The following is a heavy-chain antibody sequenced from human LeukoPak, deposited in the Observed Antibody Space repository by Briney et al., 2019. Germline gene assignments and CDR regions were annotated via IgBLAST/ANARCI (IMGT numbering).Heavy chain of an antibody. CDR1: GGSFSSYY. CDR2: INHSGST. V-gene: IGHV4-34*01. CDR3: ARLSSGYYDSSGYYYHAFDI. Sequence: PSETLSLTCAAYGGSFSSYYWSWIRQPPGKGLEWIGEINHSGSTNYNPSLKSRVTISVDTSKNQFSLKLSSVTAADTAVYYCARLSSGYYDSSGYYYHAFDIWGQGTMVTVSS. J-gene: IGHJ3*02. D-gene: IGHD3-22*01.